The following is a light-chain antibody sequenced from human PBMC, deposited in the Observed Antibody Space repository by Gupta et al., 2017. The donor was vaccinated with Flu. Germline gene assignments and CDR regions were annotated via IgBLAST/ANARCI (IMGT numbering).Light chain of an antibody. CDR2: EGS. Sequence: VIPGQPTSISCKTSQVLLHSDAKTYLYWYLQKPGQPPQLLIYEGSSRCSGVPDRFSGSGSGTDFTLGISRVEAEDVGVYDCRQSLPYPRTFGQGTKMEIK. J-gene: IGKJ2*01. CDR3: RQSLPYPRT. CDR1: QVLLHSDAKTY. V-gene: IGKV2D-29*01.